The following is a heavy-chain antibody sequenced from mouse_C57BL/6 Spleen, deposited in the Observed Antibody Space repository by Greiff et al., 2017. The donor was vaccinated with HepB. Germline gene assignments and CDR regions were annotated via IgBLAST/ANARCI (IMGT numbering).Heavy chain of an antibody. V-gene: IGHV1-15*01. J-gene: IGHJ4*01. CDR2: IDPETGGT. D-gene: IGHD2-2*01. Sequence: VKLQESGAELVRPGASVTLSCKASGYTFTDYEMHWVKQTPVHGLEWIGAIDPETGGTAYNQKFKGKAILTADKSSSTAYMELRSLTSEDSAVYYCTRSTMVTYYYAMDYWGQGTSVTVSS. CDR3: TRSTMVTYYYAMDY. CDR1: GYTFTDYE.